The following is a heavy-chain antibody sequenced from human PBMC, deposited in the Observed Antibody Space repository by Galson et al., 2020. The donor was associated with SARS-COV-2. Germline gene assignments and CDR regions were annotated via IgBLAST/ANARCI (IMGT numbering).Heavy chain of an antibody. CDR1: GFSFESYS. J-gene: IGHJ5*02. Sequence: GASLTISFAASGFSFESYSMHSVRQAPGKGLEWVSSISSRGTYIYYADSLKGRFTISRDNTENSLYLQMSSQRAEDTAVYFCGRDRAYQTGWFDTWGQGILVSVSS. D-gene: IGHD3-10*01. CDR2: ISSRGTYI. V-gene: IGHV3-21*06. CDR3: GRDRAYQTGWFDT.